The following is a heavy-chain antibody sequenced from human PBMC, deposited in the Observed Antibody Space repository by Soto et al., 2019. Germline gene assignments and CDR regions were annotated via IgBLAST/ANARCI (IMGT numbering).Heavy chain of an antibody. CDR1: GGSISSSNW. CDR3: ARAVVAADLSYGMDV. V-gene: IGHV4-4*02. D-gene: IGHD2-15*01. CDR2: IYHSGST. J-gene: IGHJ6*02. Sequence: QVQLQESGPGLVKPSGTLSLTCAVSGGSISSSNWWSWVRQPPGKGLEWIGEIYHSGSTNYNPSLKSLFTISVDKSKNQFSLMLSSVTAADTAVYYCARAVVAADLSYGMDVWGQGTTVTVSS.